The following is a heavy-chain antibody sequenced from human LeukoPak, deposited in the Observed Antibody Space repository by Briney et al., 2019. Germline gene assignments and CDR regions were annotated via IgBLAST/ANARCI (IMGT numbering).Heavy chain of an antibody. CDR2: KSYDGSNK. Sequence: GGSLRISCAASGFTFSSYAMHWVRQAPGKGLEWVAVKSYDGSNKYYADSVKGRFTISRDNSKNTLYLRMNSLRAEDTAVYYCARDRSGIPTYYFDYWGQGTLVTVSS. J-gene: IGHJ4*02. D-gene: IGHD3-10*01. V-gene: IGHV3-30-3*01. CDR3: ARDRSGIPTYYFDY. CDR1: GFTFSSYA.